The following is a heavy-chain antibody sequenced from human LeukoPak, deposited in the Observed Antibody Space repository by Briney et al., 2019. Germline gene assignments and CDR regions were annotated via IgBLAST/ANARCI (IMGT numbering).Heavy chain of an antibody. Sequence: GASVKVSCKASGFSFASYGITWVRQAPGQGLEWMGWISAYSGDTKYAQNLQDRVAMTTDTSTSTAYMELRSLRSDDTAVYYCARPIRPYNYFENSGYGYYFDYWGQGTLVTVSS. CDR2: ISAYSGDT. CDR1: GFSFASYG. D-gene: IGHD3-22*01. J-gene: IGHJ4*02. V-gene: IGHV1-18*01. CDR3: ARPIRPYNYFENSGYGYYFDY.